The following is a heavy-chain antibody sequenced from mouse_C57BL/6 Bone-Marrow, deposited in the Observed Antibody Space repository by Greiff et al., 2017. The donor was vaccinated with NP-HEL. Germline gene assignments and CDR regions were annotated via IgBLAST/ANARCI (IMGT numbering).Heavy chain of an antibody. CDR3: ARPPLLRGTAWFAY. J-gene: IGHJ3*01. Sequence: QVQLKESGAELARPGASVKLSCKASGYTFTSYGISWVKQRTGQGLEWIGEIYPRSGNTYYNEKFKGKATLTADKSSSTAYMELRSLTSEDSAVYFCARPPLLRGTAWFAYWGQGTLVTVSA. CDR1: GYTFTSYG. CDR2: IYPRSGNT. V-gene: IGHV1-81*01. D-gene: IGHD1-1*01.